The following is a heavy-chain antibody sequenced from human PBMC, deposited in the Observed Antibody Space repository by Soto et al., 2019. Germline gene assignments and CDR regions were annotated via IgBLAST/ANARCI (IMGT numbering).Heavy chain of an antibody. CDR3: ARGRGRYSSGWSWFDP. V-gene: IGHV4-4*01. Sequence: ETLSLTCGVSGGTIRSPDWWTWVRQPPGKGLEWIGEIFQSGSTNYTPSLESRVTISVDKSKNQFSLTLTSVTAADTAVYFCARGRGRYSSGWSWFDPWGQGILVTVSS. CDR1: GGTIRSPDW. D-gene: IGHD6-19*01. CDR2: IFQSGST. J-gene: IGHJ5*02.